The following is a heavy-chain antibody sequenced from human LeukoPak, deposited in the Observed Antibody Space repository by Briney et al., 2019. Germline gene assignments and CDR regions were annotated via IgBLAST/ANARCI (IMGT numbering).Heavy chain of an antibody. V-gene: IGHV4-39*07. D-gene: IGHD6-13*01. CDR3: AKGWYLDPYYFDY. CDR2: IYYSGST. J-gene: IGHJ4*02. Sequence: PSETLSLTCTVSGGSISSSSYYWGWIRQPPGKGLEWIGSIYYSGSTYYNPSLKSRVTISVDTSKNQFSLKLSSVTAADTAVYYCAKGWYLDPYYFDYWGQGTLVTVSS. CDR1: GGSISSSSYY.